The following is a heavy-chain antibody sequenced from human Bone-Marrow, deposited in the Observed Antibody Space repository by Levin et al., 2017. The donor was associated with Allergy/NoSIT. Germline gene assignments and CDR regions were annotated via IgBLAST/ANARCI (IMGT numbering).Heavy chain of an antibody. Sequence: ASVKVSCKASGYAFTSYEINWVRQATGQGREWLGWMNPNFGTTGYAQKFQGRVTMTRNTSINTAYMELSSLTFEDSALYYCARAGGSVPIGHYYGMDVWGQGTTVAVSS. D-gene: IGHD3-10*01. CDR2: MNPNFGTT. J-gene: IGHJ6*02. V-gene: IGHV1-8*01. CDR3: ARAGGSVPIGHYYGMDV. CDR1: GYAFTSYE.